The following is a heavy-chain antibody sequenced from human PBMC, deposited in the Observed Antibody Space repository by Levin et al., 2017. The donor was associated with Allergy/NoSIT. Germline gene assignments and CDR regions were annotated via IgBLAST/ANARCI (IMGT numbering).Heavy chain of an antibody. D-gene: IGHD3-16*02. CDR3: AKGAHYDYIWGSYREWFDP. Sequence: PGGSLRLSCAASGFTFSSYAMSWVRQAPGKGLEWVSTISGSGGSTYYADSVKGRFTISRDNSKNTLYLQMNSVRAEDTAVYYCAKGAHYDYIWGSYREWFDPWGQGTLVTVSS. V-gene: IGHV3-23*01. CDR1: GFTFSSYA. J-gene: IGHJ5*02. CDR2: ISGSGGST.